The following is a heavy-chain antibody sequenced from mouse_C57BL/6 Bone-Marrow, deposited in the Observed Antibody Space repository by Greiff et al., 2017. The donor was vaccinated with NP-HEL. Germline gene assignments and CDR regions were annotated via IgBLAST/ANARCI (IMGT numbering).Heavy chain of an antibody. Sequence: QVQLQQSGAELVRPGSSVKLSCKASGYTFTSYWMHWVKQRPIQGLEWIGNIDPSDSETHYNQKFKDKATLTVDKSSSTAYMQLSSLTSEDSAVYYCARGARDYYGSSYVFFAYWGQGTLVTVSA. D-gene: IGHD1-1*01. V-gene: IGHV1-52*01. CDR2: IDPSDSET. CDR1: GYTFTSYW. J-gene: IGHJ3*01. CDR3: ARGARDYYGSSYVFFAY.